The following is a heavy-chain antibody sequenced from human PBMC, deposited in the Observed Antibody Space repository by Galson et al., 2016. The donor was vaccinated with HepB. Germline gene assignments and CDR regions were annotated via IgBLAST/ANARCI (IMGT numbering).Heavy chain of an antibody. V-gene: IGHV3-66*01. CDR2: IYSGGGT. CDR3: AFIPVAGSFDC. D-gene: IGHD6-19*01. J-gene: IGHJ4*02. CDR1: GITVSNNY. Sequence: SLRLSCAASGITVSNNYMSWVRQAPGKGLEWVSVIYSGGGTHYADSVKDRCIVSRDNSKNMLFLQMSTLRAEDTAVYYCAFIPVAGSFDCWGQGTLFTVSS.